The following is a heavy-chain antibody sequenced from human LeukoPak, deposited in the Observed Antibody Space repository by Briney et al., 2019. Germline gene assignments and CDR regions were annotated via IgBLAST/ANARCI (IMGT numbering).Heavy chain of an antibody. V-gene: IGHV4-30-2*01. CDR3: ARRPIAAAGSDYFDY. J-gene: IGHJ4*02. CDR1: GGSISSGGYY. Sequence: SQTLSLTCTVSGGSISSGGYYWSWIRQPPGKGLEWIGYIYHSGSTYYNPSLKSRVTISVDRSKNQFSLKLSSVTAADTAVYYCARRPIAAAGSDYFDYWGQGTLVTVSS. D-gene: IGHD6-13*01. CDR2: IYHSGST.